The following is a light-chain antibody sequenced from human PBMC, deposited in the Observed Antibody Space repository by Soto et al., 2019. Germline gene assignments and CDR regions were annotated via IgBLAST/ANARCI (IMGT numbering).Light chain of an antibody. Sequence: TQPAPFSCACLQCSWVSWAGSSRAVCGYNYVSWYQTQPGNATKLIIYDVRNRPSGVSTRFSGSTSGHTASLTISRLQPEDEADYYCSSYTTSNTRQIVFGTGTKVTVL. CDR3: SSYTTSNTRQIV. CDR2: DVR. V-gene: IGLV2-14*03. J-gene: IGLJ1*01. CDR1: SRAVCGYNY.